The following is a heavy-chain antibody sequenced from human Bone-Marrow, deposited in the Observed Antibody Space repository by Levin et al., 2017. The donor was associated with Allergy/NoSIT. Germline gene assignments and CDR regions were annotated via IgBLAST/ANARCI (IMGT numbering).Heavy chain of an antibody. CDR3: AKMSVRCSGGRCYSGDLDY. CDR2: ISSRNSTI. CDR1: GFSFSSYE. D-gene: IGHD2-15*01. V-gene: IGHV3-48*03. Sequence: GGSLRLSCAASGFSFSSYEMNWVRQAPGKGLEWVSYISSRNSTIYYADSVKGRFTISRDNAENSLFLEMNSLRAEDTAIYYCAKMSVRCSGGRCYSGDLDYWGQGTLVSVSS. J-gene: IGHJ4*02.